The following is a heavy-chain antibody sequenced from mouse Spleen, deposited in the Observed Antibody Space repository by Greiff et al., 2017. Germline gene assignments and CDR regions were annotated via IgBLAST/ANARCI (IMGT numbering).Heavy chain of an antibody. V-gene: IGHV14-3*02. CDR3: ARIYYYGSSYLWYFDV. J-gene: IGHJ1*01. D-gene: IGHD1-1*01. Sequence: VQLQQSGAELVKPGASVKLSCTASGFNIKDTYMHWVKQRPEQGLEWIGRIDPANGNTKYDPKFQGKATITADTSSNTAYLQLSSLTSEDTAVYYCARIYYYGSSYLWYFDVWGAGTTVTVSS. CDR2: IDPANGNT. CDR1: GFNIKDTY.